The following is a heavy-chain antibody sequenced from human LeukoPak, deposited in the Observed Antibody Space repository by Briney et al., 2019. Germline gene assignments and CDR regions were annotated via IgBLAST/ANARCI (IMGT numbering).Heavy chain of an antibody. Sequence: ASVKVSCKASGYTFTSFDINWVRQAPGQGLEWMGWMNPNTGGTGYGRGFQGRVTMTRDTSINTAYMELSSLRSEDTAVYYCTRVIVAVPGYFDYFDFWGQGVLVTVSS. J-gene: IGHJ4*02. CDR2: MNPNTGGT. CDR1: GYTFTSFD. CDR3: TRVIVAVPGYFDYFDF. D-gene: IGHD6-19*01. V-gene: IGHV1-8*01.